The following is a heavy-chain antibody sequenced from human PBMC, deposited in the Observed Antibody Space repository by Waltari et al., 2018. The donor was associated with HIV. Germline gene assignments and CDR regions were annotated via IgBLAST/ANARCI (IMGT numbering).Heavy chain of an antibody. V-gene: IGHV3-23*01. D-gene: IGHD3-10*01. CDR1: GLTFTSYA. CDR3: AKVGLSGRWLLRRPFYFDY. J-gene: IGHJ4*02. Sequence: LLESGGHLVQPGGSLTLSCAYSGLTFTSYAMTWSRRAPGKGLEWVSGISGSGGDTLFADSVKGRFTISRDASTVYLSMNRLTAEDTAVYYCAKVGLSGRWLLRRPFYFDYWGQGILVTVSS. CDR2: ISGSGGDT.